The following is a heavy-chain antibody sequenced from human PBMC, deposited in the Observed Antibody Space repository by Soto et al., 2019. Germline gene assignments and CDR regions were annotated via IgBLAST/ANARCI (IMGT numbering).Heavy chain of an antibody. V-gene: IGHV1-69*08. Sequence: QVQLVQSGAEVKKPGSSVKVSCKASGGTFSSYTISWVRQAPGQGLEWMGRIIPILGIANYAQKFQGRVTITADKSTSTAYMELSSLRSEDTAVYYCAREGYGSGPPGEIDYWGQGTLVTVSS. D-gene: IGHD3-10*01. CDR3: AREGYGSGPPGEIDY. CDR2: IIPILGIA. CDR1: GGTFSSYT. J-gene: IGHJ4*02.